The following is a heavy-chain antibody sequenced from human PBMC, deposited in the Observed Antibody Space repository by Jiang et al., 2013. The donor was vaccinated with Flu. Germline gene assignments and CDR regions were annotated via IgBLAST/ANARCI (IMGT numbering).Heavy chain of an antibody. V-gene: IGHV1-3*01. CDR2: INAGNGNT. J-gene: IGHJ4*02. CDR1: GYTFTSYA. Sequence: SGAEVKKPGASVKVSCKASGYTFTSYAMHWVRQAPGQRLEWMGWINAGNGNTKYSQKFQGRVTITRDTSASTAYMELSSLRSEDTAVYYCARPRDYDILTGSDYYFDYWGQGTLVTVSS. D-gene: IGHD3-9*01. CDR3: ARPRDYDILTGSDYYFDY.